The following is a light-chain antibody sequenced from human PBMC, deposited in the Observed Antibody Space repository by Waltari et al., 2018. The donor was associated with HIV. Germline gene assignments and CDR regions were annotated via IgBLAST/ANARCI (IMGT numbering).Light chain of an antibody. CDR3: SSYTISSTVV. CDR1: GSDIGGYNY. V-gene: IGLV2-14*03. Sequence: QSALTQSASVSGSPGQSIPIPCTGTGSDIGGYNYVSWYQQQPGKAPKLLIYDVTDRPSGISDRFSGSKSGNTASLTISGLQAEDEADYYCSSYTISSTVVFGGGTKLTVL. J-gene: IGLJ2*01. CDR2: DVT.